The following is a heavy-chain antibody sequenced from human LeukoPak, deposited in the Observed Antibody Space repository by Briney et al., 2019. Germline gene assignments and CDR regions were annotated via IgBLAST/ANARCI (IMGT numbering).Heavy chain of an antibody. J-gene: IGHJ4*02. D-gene: IGHD3-10*01. V-gene: IGHV1-8*01. CDR2: MNPNSGNA. CDR3: GRPLQRGSWTQRALDY. Sequence: ASVKVSCKASGYTFTSYDISWVRQATGQGLEWMGWMNPNSGNAGYAQRCQGRVTMTRNNSISTAYMELTSLRSEATAVYYCGRPLQRGSWTQRALDYWGQGTLVTVSS. CDR1: GYTFTSYD.